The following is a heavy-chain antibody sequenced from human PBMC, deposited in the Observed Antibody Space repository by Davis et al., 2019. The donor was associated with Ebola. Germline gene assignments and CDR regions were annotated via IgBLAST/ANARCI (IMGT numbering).Heavy chain of an antibody. CDR2: ISSSGSTI. CDR3: ARVGIGSAFDI. J-gene: IGHJ3*02. D-gene: IGHD7-27*01. Sequence: PGGSLRLSCAASGFTFSSYEMNWVRQAPGKGLEWVSYISSSGSTIYYADSVKGRFTISRDNAKNSLYLQMNSLRAEDTAVYYCARVGIGSAFDIWGQGTMVTVSS. V-gene: IGHV3-48*03. CDR1: GFTFSSYE.